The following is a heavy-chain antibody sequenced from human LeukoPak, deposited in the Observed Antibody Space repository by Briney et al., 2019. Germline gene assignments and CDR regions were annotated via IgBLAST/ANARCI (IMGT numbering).Heavy chain of an antibody. V-gene: IGHV4-39*01. CDR2: IYYSGST. CDR3: ATYCGGDCYWYYFDY. Sequence: SETLSLTCTVSGGSISSSSYYWGWIRQPPGKGLEWIGSIYYSGSTYYNPSLESRVTISVDTSKNQFSLKLSSVTAADTAVYYCATYCGGDCYWYYFDYWGQGTLVTVSS. CDR1: GGSISSSSYY. J-gene: IGHJ4*02. D-gene: IGHD2-21*02.